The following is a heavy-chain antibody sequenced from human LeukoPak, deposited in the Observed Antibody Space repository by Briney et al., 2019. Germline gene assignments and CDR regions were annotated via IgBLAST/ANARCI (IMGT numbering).Heavy chain of an antibody. CDR1: GYTLTELS. CDR3: AKVEVGYDSSGYSYFDY. J-gene: IGHJ4*02. CDR2: FDPEDGET. V-gene: IGHV1-24*01. D-gene: IGHD3-22*01. Sequence: EASVKVSCKVSGYTLTELSMHWVRQAPGKGLEWMGGFDPEDGETIYAQKFQGRVTMTEDTSTEKAYMELSSLRAEDTAVYYCAKVEVGYDSSGYSYFDYWGQGTLVTVSS.